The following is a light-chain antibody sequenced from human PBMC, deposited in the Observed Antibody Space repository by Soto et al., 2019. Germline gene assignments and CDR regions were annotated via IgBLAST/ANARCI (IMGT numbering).Light chain of an antibody. CDR1: SGHSNYA. J-gene: IGLJ2*01. Sequence: QPVLTQSPSASASLGASVKLTCTLTSGHSNYAIAWHQQQPEKGPRYLMKLNGDGSHSKGDGIPDRFSGSSSGAERYLTISSLQSEDEADYYCQTWGTGIQVFGGGTKLTVL. CDR2: LNGDGSH. CDR3: QTWGTGIQV. V-gene: IGLV4-69*01.